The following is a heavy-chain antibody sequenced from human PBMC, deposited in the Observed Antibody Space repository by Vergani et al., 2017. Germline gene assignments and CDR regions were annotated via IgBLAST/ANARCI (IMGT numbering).Heavy chain of an antibody. V-gene: IGHV3-30-3*01. Sequence: QVQLVESGGGVVQPGRSLRLSCAASGFTFSSYAMHWVRQAPGQGLEWVAVISYDGSNKYYADSVKGRFTISRDNSKNTLYLQMNSLRAEDTAVYYCAKDLLGYGSGSYQIDYWGQGTLVTVSS. D-gene: IGHD3-10*01. CDR1: GFTFSSYA. J-gene: IGHJ4*02. CDR2: ISYDGSNK. CDR3: AKDLLGYGSGSYQIDY.